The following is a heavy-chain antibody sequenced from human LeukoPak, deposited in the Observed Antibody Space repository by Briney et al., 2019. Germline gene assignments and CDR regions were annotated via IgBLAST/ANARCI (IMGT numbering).Heavy chain of an antibody. Sequence: TGGSLRLSCAASGFTFSSYWMHWVRQPPGKGMVWVSRMNGDGSSTNYADPAKGRFTISRANAKNTLYLQMNSLRAEDKAVYYCAREGANGYYFYYWAQGTLVTVAS. CDR2: MNGDGSST. D-gene: IGHD2-8*01. CDR1: GFTFSSYW. V-gene: IGHV3-74*01. J-gene: IGHJ4*02. CDR3: AREGANGYYFYY.